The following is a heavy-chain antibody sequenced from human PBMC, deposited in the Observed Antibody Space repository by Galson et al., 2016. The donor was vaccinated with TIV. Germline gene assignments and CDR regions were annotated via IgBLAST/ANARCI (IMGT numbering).Heavy chain of an antibody. D-gene: IGHD3-22*01. J-gene: IGHJ6*02. V-gene: IGHV3-66*02. CDR2: ISDGGST. CDR3: ARDRYYDASGYYYYYYGMDV. CDR1: GLSVSINY. Sequence: SLRLSCAASGLSVSINYMTWVRQAPGKGLEWVSLISDGGSTYYSYSVKGRFTISRDNSKNTLYLQMSGLRTEDTAVYYCARDRYYDASGYYYYYYGMDVWGQGTTVTVSS.